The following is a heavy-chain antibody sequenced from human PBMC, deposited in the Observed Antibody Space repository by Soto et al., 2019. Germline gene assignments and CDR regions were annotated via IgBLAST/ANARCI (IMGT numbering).Heavy chain of an antibody. V-gene: IGHV1-18*01. Sequence: QVQLVQSGADVKKPGASVKVSCKASGYTFTSYAISWVRQAPGQGLEWMGWISAYNGNTNYAQKLQGTVTMTTDTATSTAYMERRSLTAVDKAVYFCASEGPPEDYWGQGTLVTVSS. CDR2: ISAYNGNT. J-gene: IGHJ4*02. CDR1: GYTFTSYA. CDR3: ASEGPPEDY.